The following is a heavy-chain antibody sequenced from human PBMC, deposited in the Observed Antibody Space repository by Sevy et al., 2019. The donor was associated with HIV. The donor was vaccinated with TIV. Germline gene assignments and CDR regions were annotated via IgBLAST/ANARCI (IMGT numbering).Heavy chain of an antibody. CDR2: IWHDGSNK. J-gene: IGHJ5*02. D-gene: IGHD4-4*01. CDR3: ARETDNSARWLDP. V-gene: IGHV3-33*08. Sequence: GGSLRLSCAASGFPFSGYAMTWVRQAPGKGLEWVAFIWHDGSNKYMADSVKGRFTISRDNSKNTLFLQMNSLTVEDTAVYYCARETDNSARWLDPWGQGTLVTVSS. CDR1: GFPFSGYA.